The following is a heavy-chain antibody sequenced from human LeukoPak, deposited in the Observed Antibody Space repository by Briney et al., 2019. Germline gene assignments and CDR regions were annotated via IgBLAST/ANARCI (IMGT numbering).Heavy chain of an antibody. J-gene: IGHJ4*02. Sequence: ASVKVSCKASGYTFTDYYMHWVRQAPGQGLEWMGCINPNSGGTNYAQKFQGRVTMTEDTSTDTAYMELSSLRSEDTAVYYCATVRGYSYGFDYWGQGTLVTVSS. D-gene: IGHD5-18*01. CDR1: GYTFTDYY. V-gene: IGHV1-2*02. CDR2: INPNSGGT. CDR3: ATVRGYSYGFDY.